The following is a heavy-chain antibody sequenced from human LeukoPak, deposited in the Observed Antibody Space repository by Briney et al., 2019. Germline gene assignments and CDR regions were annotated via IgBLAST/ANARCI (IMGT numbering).Heavy chain of an antibody. D-gene: IGHD2-2*01. V-gene: IGHV7-4-1*02. CDR3: ARTRYCSSTSCSNSGGYHYYYYGMDV. J-gene: IGHJ6*02. CDR2: INTNTGNP. CDR1: GYTFTSYA. Sequence: ASVKVSCKTSGYTFTSYAMNWVRQAPGQGLEWMGWINTNTGNPTYAQGFTGRFVFSLDTSVSTAYLQISSLKAEDTAVYYCARTRYCSSTSCSNSGGYHYYYYGMDVWGQGTTVTVSS.